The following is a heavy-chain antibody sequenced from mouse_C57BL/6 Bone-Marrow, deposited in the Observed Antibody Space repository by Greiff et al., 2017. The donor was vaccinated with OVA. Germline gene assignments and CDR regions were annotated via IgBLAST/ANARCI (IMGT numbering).Heavy chain of an antibody. J-gene: IGHJ3*01. CDR3: ARLAWFAY. Sequence: VQLQQSGAELARPGASVKLSCKASGYTFTSYGISWVKQRTGQGLEWIGEIYPRSGNTYYNEKFKGKATLTADKSSRTAYMELRSLTSEDSAVYFCARLAWFAYWGQGTLVTVSA. CDR1: GYTFTSYG. V-gene: IGHV1-81*01. CDR2: IYPRSGNT.